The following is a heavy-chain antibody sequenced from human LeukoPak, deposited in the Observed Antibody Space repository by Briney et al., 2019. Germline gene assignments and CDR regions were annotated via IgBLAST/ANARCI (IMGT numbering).Heavy chain of an antibody. V-gene: IGHV3-30*18. CDR3: AKDPTTYYYYYYMDV. Sequence: PGRSLRLSCAASGFTFSSYGMHWVRQAPGKGLEWVAVISYDGSNKYYADSVKGRFTISRDNFKNTLYLQMNSLRAEDTAVYYCAKDPTTYYYYYYMDVWGKGTTVTVSS. CDR2: ISYDGSNK. D-gene: IGHD4-11*01. CDR1: GFTFSSYG. J-gene: IGHJ6*03.